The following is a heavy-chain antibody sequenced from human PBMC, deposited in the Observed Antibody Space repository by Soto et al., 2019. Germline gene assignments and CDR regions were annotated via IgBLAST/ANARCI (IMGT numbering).Heavy chain of an antibody. D-gene: IGHD3-10*01. J-gene: IGHJ5*02. CDR1: GFTFSSYG. Sequence: GGSLRLSCAASGFTFSSYGMHWVRQAPGKGLEWVAVIWYDGSNKYYADSVKGRFTISRDNSKNTLYLQMNSLRAEDTAVYYCARDVRGVRGVITSWFDPWGQGTLVTVSS. CDR2: IWYDGSNK. CDR3: ARDVRGVRGVITSWFDP. V-gene: IGHV3-33*01.